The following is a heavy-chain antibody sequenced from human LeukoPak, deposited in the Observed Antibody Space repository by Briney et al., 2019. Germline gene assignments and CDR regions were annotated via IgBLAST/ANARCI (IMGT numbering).Heavy chain of an antibody. J-gene: IGHJ1*01. Sequence: SGGSLRLSCAASGCTFSSYAMSWVRQAPGKGLEWVSAISGSGGSTYYAASVKGRFTISRDNSKNTLYLQMNSLRAEDTAVYYCAKPPPGTKPPAEYFQHWGQGTLVTVSS. CDR2: ISGSGGST. CDR3: AKPPPGTKPPAEYFQH. CDR1: GCTFSSYA. V-gene: IGHV3-23*01. D-gene: IGHD1-1*01.